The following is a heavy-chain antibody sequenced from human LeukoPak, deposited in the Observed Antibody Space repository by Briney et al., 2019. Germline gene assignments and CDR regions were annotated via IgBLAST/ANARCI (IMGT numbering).Heavy chain of an antibody. J-gene: IGHJ4*02. Sequence: PGGSLRLSCAASGFTFSSYGMSWVRQAPGKGLEWVSAISGSGGSTYYADSVKGRFTISRDNSKNTLYLQMNSLRAEDTAVYYCARGGSYGSSCFDYWGQGTLVTVSS. CDR2: ISGSGGST. V-gene: IGHV3-23*01. CDR1: GFTFSSYG. CDR3: ARGGSYGSSCFDY. D-gene: IGHD6-13*01.